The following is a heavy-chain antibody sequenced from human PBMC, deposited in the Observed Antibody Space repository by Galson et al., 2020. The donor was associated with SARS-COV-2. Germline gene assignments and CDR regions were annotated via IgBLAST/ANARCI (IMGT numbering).Heavy chain of an antibody. J-gene: IGHJ5*02. Sequence: AGSLSLTCAGSGFTFSNYAMNWIRQAQGKGKDWVSLISSSGNTTYYDDSVKSRFTISRDNSKNTLLLQMNSLRAEDTAVYYCAKDFLYDTSGFPYKWFHPWGQGTLVTVSS. D-gene: IGHD3-22*01. V-gene: IGHV3-23*01. CDR2: ISSSGNTT. CDR1: GFTFSNYA. CDR3: AKDFLYDTSGFPYKWFHP.